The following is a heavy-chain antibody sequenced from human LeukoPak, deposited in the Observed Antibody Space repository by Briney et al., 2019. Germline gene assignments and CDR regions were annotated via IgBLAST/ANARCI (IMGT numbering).Heavy chain of an antibody. Sequence: SETLSLTCTVSGGSITTSGYYWGWIRQSPGKGLEWSGSIYYSGSTHYNPTLKSRATISGDTSKNQFSLKLSSVTAADTAVYYCARISRLPNWFDHWGQGTLFTVSS. CDR1: GGSITTSGYY. CDR2: IYYSGST. CDR3: ARISRLPNWFDH. V-gene: IGHV4-39*01. J-gene: IGHJ5*02. D-gene: IGHD5/OR15-5a*01.